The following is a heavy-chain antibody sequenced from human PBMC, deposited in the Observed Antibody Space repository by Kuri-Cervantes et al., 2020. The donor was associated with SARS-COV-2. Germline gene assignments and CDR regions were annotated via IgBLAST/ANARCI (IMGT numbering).Heavy chain of an antibody. Sequence: GESLKISCVASGFTFSSYWMSWVRQAPGKGLEWVANIKQDGSEKYYVDSVKGRFTISRDNAKNSLYLQMNSLRAGDTAVYYCARDSRGDLQYIYGMDVWGQGTTVTVSS. V-gene: IGHV3-7*03. CDR3: ARDSRGDLQYIYGMDV. CDR1: GFTFSSYW. D-gene: IGHD3-10*01. J-gene: IGHJ6*02. CDR2: IKQDGSEK.